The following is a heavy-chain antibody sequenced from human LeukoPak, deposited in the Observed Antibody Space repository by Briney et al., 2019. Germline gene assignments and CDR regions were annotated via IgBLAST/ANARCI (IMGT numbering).Heavy chain of an antibody. CDR3: ARGDYYDSSGAKNFDY. Sequence: ASVKVSCKASGYTFTSYYMHWVRQAPGQGLEWMGIINPSGGSTSYAQKFQGRVTMTRDTSTSTVYMELSSLRSEDTAVCYCARGDYYDSSGAKNFDYWGQGTLVTVSS. V-gene: IGHV1-46*01. J-gene: IGHJ4*02. D-gene: IGHD3-22*01. CDR1: GYTFTSYY. CDR2: INPSGGST.